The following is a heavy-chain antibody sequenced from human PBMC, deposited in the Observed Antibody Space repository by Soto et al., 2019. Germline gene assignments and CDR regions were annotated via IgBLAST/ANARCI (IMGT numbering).Heavy chain of an antibody. Sequence: GGSLRLSCAASGFTFSSYGMHWVRQAPGKGLEWVAVIWYDGSNKYYADSVKGRFTISRDNSKNTLYLQMNSLRAEDTAVYYCARVLMLSDLDYYYGMDVWGQGTTVTVSS. J-gene: IGHJ6*02. V-gene: IGHV3-33*01. D-gene: IGHD2-8*01. CDR1: GFTFSSYG. CDR2: IWYDGSNK. CDR3: ARVLMLSDLDYYYGMDV.